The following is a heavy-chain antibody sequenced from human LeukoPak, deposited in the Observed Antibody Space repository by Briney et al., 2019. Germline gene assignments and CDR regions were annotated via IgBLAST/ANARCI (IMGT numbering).Heavy chain of an antibody. J-gene: IGHJ3*02. D-gene: IGHD6-25*01. CDR2: IKQDGSEK. CDR1: GFTFSNYW. CDR3: VRDLGAALWPNAFDI. V-gene: IGHV3-7*05. Sequence: SGGSLRLSCAAPGFTFSNYWMTWVRQAPGIGLEWVANIKQDGSEKYYVDSVRGRFTISRDNAKMSLYLQINSLRAEDTAVYYCVRDLGAALWPNAFDIWGQGTMVTVSS.